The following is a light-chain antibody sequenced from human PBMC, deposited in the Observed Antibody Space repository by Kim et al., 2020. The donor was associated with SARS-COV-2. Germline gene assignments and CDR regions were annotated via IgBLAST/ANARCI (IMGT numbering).Light chain of an antibody. CDR3: CSYAGRYTFV. CDR1: SSDVGGYNY. J-gene: IGLJ3*02. V-gene: IGLV2-11*01. Sequence: QSALTQPRSVSGSPGQSVTISCTGTSSDVGGYNYVSWYQQHPGKAPKLMIYDVTKRPSGAPARFSGSKSGNTASLTISGLQAEDEADYYCCSYAGRYTFVFGGGTQLTVL. CDR2: DVT.